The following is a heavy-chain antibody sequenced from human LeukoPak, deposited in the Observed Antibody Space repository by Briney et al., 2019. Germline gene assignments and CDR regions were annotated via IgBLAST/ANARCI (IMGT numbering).Heavy chain of an antibody. CDR1: GGSISSSSYY. J-gene: IGHJ4*02. V-gene: IGHV4-39*01. Sequence: SETLSLTCTVSGGSISSSSYYWGWIRQPPGKGLEGIGSIYYSGSTYYNPPLKSRVTISVDTSKNQFSLKLSSVTAADTAVYYCARWYSSSWRKRYYFDYWGQGTLVTVSS. CDR3: ARWYSSSWRKRYYFDY. D-gene: IGHD6-13*01. CDR2: IYYSGST.